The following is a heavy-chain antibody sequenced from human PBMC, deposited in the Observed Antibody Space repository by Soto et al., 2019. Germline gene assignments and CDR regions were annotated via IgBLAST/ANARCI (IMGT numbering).Heavy chain of an antibody. CDR3: ARGGIAAASNWFDP. D-gene: IGHD6-13*01. Sequence: QVQLQESGPGLVKPSGTLSLTCAVSGGSISSSNWWSWVRQPPGKGLEWIGEIYHSGSTNYNPSLQSRVALSVNKSQNQFSLQLSSVTAADTAVYYCARGGIAAASNWFDPWGQGTLVTVSS. V-gene: IGHV4-4*02. CDR2: IYHSGST. CDR1: GGSISSSNW. J-gene: IGHJ5*02.